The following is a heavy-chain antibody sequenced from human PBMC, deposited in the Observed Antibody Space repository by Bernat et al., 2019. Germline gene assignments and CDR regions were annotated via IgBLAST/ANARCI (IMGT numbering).Heavy chain of an antibody. V-gene: IGHV3-74*01. D-gene: IGHD4-17*01. CDR2: MNSEGSST. J-gene: IGHJ3*02. CDR3: ARDGPSTYGDDAFDI. CDR1: GFTFSSYW. Sequence: EVQLVESGGGLVQPGGSLRLSCAASGFTFSSYWMHWVRQAPGKGRVWVSRMNSEGSSTSYADSVKGRFTISRDNAKNTLYLQMNSLRAEDTAVYYCARDGPSTYGDDAFDIWGQGTMVTVSS.